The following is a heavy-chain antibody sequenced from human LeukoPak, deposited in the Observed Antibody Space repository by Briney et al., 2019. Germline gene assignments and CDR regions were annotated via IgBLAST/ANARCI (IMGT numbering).Heavy chain of an antibody. V-gene: IGHV1-69*04. Sequence: ASVKVSCKASGGTFSSYAISWVRQAPGQGLEWMGRIIPILGIANYAQKFQGRVTITADKSTSTAYMELSSLRSEDTAVCYCARQEYYYDSAVDWFDPWGQGTLVTVSS. D-gene: IGHD3-22*01. CDR1: GGTFSSYA. CDR2: IIPILGIA. CDR3: ARQEYYYDSAVDWFDP. J-gene: IGHJ5*02.